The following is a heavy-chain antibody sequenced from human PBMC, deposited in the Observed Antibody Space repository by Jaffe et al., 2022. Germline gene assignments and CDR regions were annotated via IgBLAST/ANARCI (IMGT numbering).Heavy chain of an antibody. D-gene: IGHD2-2*01. Sequence: QVQLVQSGAEVKKPGSSVKVSCKASGGTFSSYAISWVRQAPGQGLEWMGGIIPIFGTANYAQKFQGRVTITTDESTSTAYMELSSLRSEDTAVYYCARDIVVVPAAIRGWFDPWGQGTLVTVSS. CDR3: ARDIVVVPAAIRGWFDP. V-gene: IGHV1-69*05. CDR1: GGTFSSYA. J-gene: IGHJ5*02. CDR2: IIPIFGTA.